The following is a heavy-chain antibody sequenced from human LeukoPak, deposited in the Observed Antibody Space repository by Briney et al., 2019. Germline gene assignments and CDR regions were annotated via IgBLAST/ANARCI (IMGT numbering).Heavy chain of an antibody. CDR2: ISSSSSYI. D-gene: IGHD5-24*01. J-gene: IGHJ4*02. CDR1: GFTFSSYS. V-gene: IGHV3-21*01. CDR3: ARGSRLGAVEMATISWFYFKY. Sequence: GGSLRLSCAASGFTFSSYSTNWVRQAPGKGLEWVSSISSSSSYIYYADSVKGRFTISRDNAKNSLYLQMNSLRAEDTAVYYCARGSRLGAVEMATISWFYFKYWGQGTLVTVSS.